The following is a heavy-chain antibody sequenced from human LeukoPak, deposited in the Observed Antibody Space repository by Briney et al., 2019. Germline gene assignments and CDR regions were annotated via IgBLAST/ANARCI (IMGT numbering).Heavy chain of an antibody. J-gene: IGHJ4*02. CDR2: IWYDGSNK. CDR1: GFTFSSYA. V-gene: IGHV3-33*08. CDR3: ARATTHYGDSPFDY. Sequence: GRSLRLSCAASGFTFSSYAMHWVRQAPGKGLEWVAVIWYDGSNKYYADSVKGRFTISRDNSKNTLYLQMNSLRGDDTAMYYCARATTHYGDSPFDYWGQGILVTVSS. D-gene: IGHD4-17*01.